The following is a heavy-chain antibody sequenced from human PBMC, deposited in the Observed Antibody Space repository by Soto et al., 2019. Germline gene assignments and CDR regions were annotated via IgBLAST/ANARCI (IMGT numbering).Heavy chain of an antibody. CDR2: IYYSGST. CDR3: AREEVDWFDP. Sequence: PSETLSLTCTVSGGSISSYYWSWIRQPPGKGLEWIGYIYYSGSTNYNPSLKSRVTISVDTSKNQFSLKLSSVTAAFSAVYYCAREEVDWFDPWGQGTLVTVSS. D-gene: IGHD2-15*01. CDR1: GGSISSYY. V-gene: IGHV4-59*01. J-gene: IGHJ5*02.